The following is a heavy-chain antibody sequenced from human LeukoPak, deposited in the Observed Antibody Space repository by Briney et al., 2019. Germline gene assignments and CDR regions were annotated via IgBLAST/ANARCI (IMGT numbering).Heavy chain of an antibody. V-gene: IGHV4-59*12. D-gene: IGHD6-13*01. Sequence: ASETLSLTCTVSGGSISSYYWSWIRQPPGKGLEWIGYIYYSGSTNCNPSLKSRVTISVDTSKNQFSLKLSSVTAADTAVYYCARGRGYSNAFRGLAAAGADRSFDYWGQGTLVTVSS. J-gene: IGHJ4*02. CDR1: GGSISSYY. CDR2: IYYSGST. CDR3: ARGRGYSNAFRGLAAAGADRSFDY.